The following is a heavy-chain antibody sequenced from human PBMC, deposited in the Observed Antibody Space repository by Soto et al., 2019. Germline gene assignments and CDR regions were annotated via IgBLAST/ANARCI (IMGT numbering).Heavy chain of an antibody. CDR3: TRDDRQTDYGAKWYFDL. D-gene: IGHD4-17*01. CDR2: ISPYNGDT. CDR1: GYTFNNYG. V-gene: IGHV1-18*01. Sequence: ASVKVSCKASGYTFNNYGISWVLQAPGQGLEWMGWISPYNGDTNSAPRLQGRVTMTTDTSTSTAYMELRSLRSDDTAVYYCTRDDRQTDYGAKWYFDLWGRGTLVTVSS. J-gene: IGHJ2*01.